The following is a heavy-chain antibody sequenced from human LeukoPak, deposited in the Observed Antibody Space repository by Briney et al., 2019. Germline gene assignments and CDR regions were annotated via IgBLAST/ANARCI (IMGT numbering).Heavy chain of an antibody. CDR2: IKRKTDGGTT. Sequence: GGPMILSCAASVFVFTNACMCWVRQAPWKGLEWVGRIKRKTDGGTTDYAAPVKGRFTISRDDSKNTLYLQMNSLKTEDTAVYYCTTVDRWELLNIDYWGQGTLVTVSS. CDR3: TTVDRWELLNIDY. V-gene: IGHV3-15*01. CDR1: VFVFTNAC. J-gene: IGHJ4*02. D-gene: IGHD1-26*01.